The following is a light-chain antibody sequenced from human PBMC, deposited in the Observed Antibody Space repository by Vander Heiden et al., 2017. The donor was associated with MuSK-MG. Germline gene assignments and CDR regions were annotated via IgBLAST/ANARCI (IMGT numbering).Light chain of an antibody. Sequence: IQMTQSPSSLSASVGDRATITFRASQHIGNWLAWYQQKPGKGPKLLIYVASTLQSGVPSRFSGSGYGTDFTLAISSLQPEDFATYFCQQSNSFPLTFGQGTRLEIK. V-gene: IGKV1-12*01. J-gene: IGKJ5*01. CDR2: VAS. CDR1: QHIGNW. CDR3: QQSNSFPLT.